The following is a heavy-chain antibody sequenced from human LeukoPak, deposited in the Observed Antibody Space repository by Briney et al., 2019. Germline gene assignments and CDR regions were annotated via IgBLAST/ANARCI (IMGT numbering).Heavy chain of an antibody. D-gene: IGHD3-3*01. Sequence: ASVKVSCKASGYTFTSYGISWVRQAPGQGLEWMGWISAYNGNTNYAQKLQGRVTMTTDTSTSTAYMELRSLRSDDTAVYYCARGPTTDFWSGCIPYYYYGMDVWGQGTTVTVSS. CDR2: ISAYNGNT. V-gene: IGHV1-18*01. J-gene: IGHJ6*02. CDR3: ARGPTTDFWSGCIPYYYYGMDV. CDR1: GYTFTSYG.